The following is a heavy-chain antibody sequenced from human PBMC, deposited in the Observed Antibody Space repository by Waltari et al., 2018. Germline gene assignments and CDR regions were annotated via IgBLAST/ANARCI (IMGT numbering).Heavy chain of an antibody. CDR3: ARASASGENWFDP. J-gene: IGHJ5*02. D-gene: IGHD1-26*01. CDR2: ISYDGSNK. V-gene: IGHV3-30*01. CDR1: GFTFSSYA. Sequence: QVQLVESGGGVVQPGRSLRLSCAASGFTFSSYAMHWVRQAPGRGLEWVAVISYDGSNKYYADSVKGRFTIARDNSKNTLYLQMNSLRAEDTAVYYCARASASGENWFDPWGQGTLVTVSS.